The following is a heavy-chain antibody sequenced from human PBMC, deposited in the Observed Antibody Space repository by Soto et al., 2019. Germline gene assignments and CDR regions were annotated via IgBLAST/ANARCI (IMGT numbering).Heavy chain of an antibody. CDR1: GYTFTNYG. CDR2: ISTYNGNT. J-gene: IGHJ6*03. Sequence: QVQLVQSGAEVKQPGASVKVSCKASGYTFTNYGFTWVRQAPGQALEWQGWISTYNGNTKYAQKVQGRLTMTTDTSTSTANMELTSLRSDDTALYYCARTTVTASSYYVDVWGKGSTVTVSS. V-gene: IGHV1-18*01. D-gene: IGHD4-17*01. CDR3: ARTTVTASSYYVDV.